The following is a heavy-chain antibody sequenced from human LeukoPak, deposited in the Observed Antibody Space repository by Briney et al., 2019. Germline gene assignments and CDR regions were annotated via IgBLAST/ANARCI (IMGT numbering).Heavy chain of an antibody. V-gene: IGHV4-30-2*03. Sequence: SQTLSLTCTVSGGSISSGGYYWSWLRQPAGKALEWIGRIYYSGSTYYNPSLKSRVTISVDTSKNQFSLNLTSVTAADTAIYYCVRIVAAGTLWFDPWGQGTLVTVSS. CDR3: VRIVAAGTLWFDP. CDR2: IYYSGST. D-gene: IGHD6-13*01. J-gene: IGHJ5*02. CDR1: GGSISSGGYY.